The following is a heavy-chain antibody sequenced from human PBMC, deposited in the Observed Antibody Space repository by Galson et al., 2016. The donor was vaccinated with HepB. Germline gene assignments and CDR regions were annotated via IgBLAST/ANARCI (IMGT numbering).Heavy chain of an antibody. D-gene: IGHD4-23*01. CDR2: ISYDGSNK. V-gene: IGHV3-30-3*01. CDR3: AREDYGGNSEPLLDY. Sequence: SLRLSCAASGFTFSTYAIHWVRQAPGKGLERVAVISYDGSNKYYADSVKGRFTISRDNSKNTLYLQVNSLRAEDTAVYYCAREDYGGNSEPLLDYWGQGTLVTVSS. CDR1: GFTFSTYA. J-gene: IGHJ4*02.